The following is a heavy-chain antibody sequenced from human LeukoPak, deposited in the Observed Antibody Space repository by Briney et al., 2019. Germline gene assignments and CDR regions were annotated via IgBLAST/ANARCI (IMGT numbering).Heavy chain of an antibody. CDR2: IYYSGST. CDR3: ERCGSRSSGAFDV. CDR1: GGSISSYY. Sequence: SETLSLTCTVSGGSISSYYWSWIRQPPGKGLEWIGYIYYSGSTNYNPSLKSRVTISVDTSKNQLSLKLSSVTAADTAVYYCERCGSRSSGAFDVWGQGTMVTVSS. J-gene: IGHJ3*01. D-gene: IGHD6-13*01. V-gene: IGHV4-59*01.